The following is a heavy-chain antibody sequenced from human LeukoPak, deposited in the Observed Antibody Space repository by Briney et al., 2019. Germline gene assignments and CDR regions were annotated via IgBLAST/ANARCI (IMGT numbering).Heavy chain of an antibody. Sequence: GGSLRLSCAASEFTFSDYYMSWIRQAPGKGLEWVSYISYSGDTIYYADSVKGRFTVSRDNAKNSLYLQMDSLRAEDTAVYYCARVATTSSKWSLDYWGQGTLVTVSS. V-gene: IGHV3-11*04. CDR1: EFTFSDYY. CDR2: ISYSGDTI. CDR3: ARVATTSSKWSLDY. J-gene: IGHJ4*02. D-gene: IGHD2-2*01.